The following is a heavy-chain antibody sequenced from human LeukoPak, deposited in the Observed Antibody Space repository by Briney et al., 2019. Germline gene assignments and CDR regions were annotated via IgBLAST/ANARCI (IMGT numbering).Heavy chain of an antibody. CDR3: ATSTVAKYDY. CDR2: VSGNGINT. CDR1: GFTFSSYA. V-gene: IGHV3-23*01. Sequence: GGSLRLSCAASGFTFSSYAMSWIRQAPGKGLEWISAVSGNGINTFYADSVKGRFTISRDNSKNTLYLQMNSLRAEDTALYYCATSTVAKYDYWGQGTLVAVSS. D-gene: IGHD4-11*01. J-gene: IGHJ4*02.